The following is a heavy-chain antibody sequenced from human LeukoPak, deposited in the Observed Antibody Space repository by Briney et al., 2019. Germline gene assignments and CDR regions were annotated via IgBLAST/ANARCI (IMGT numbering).Heavy chain of an antibody. D-gene: IGHD2-21*02. CDR3: ASHCGGDCGYYYYYYMDV. CDR1: GGSISSGSYY. Sequence: PSQTLSLTCTVSGGSISSGSYYWSWIRQPAGKGLEWIGRIYTSGSTNYNPSLKSRVTISVDTSKNQFSLKLSSVTAADTAVYYCASHCGGDCGYYYYYYMDVWGKGTTVTVSS. CDR2: IYTSGST. V-gene: IGHV4-61*02. J-gene: IGHJ6*03.